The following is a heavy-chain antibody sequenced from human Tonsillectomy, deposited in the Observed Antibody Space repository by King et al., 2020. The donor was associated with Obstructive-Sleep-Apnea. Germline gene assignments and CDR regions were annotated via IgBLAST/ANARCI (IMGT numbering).Heavy chain of an antibody. CDR1: GGTFSSYA. V-gene: IGHV1-69*14. Sequence: QLVQSGAEVKKPGSSVRVSCKASGGTFSSYAIVWVRQAPGQGLEWMGGIIPFLGTGNYAQKFQDRVTITADKSTSTAYMELNSLRSEDTAVYYCARNAVHPNYSGIDVWGQGTTVTVSS. CDR2: IIPFLGTG. J-gene: IGHJ6*02. CDR3: ARNAVHPNYSGIDV.